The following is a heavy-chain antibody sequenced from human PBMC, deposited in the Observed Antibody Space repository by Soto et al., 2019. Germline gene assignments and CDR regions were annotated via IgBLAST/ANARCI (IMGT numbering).Heavy chain of an antibody. CDR1: GFSLSTSGVG. CDR3: VHRRTTGFYFDY. Sequence: GSGPTLVNPTQPLTLTCTFSGFSLSTSGVGVGWIRQPPGKALEWLVLIYWDDDKRYSPSLKSRVTITKDTSKNQVVLTMTNMDPVDTATYYCVHRRTTGFYFDYWGQGTLVTVSS. CDR2: IYWDDDK. J-gene: IGHJ4*02. D-gene: IGHD1-1*01. V-gene: IGHV2-5*02.